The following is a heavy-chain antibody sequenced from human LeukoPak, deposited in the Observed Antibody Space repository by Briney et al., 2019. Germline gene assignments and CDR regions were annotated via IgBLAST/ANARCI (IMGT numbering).Heavy chain of an antibody. D-gene: IGHD6-13*01. CDR2: IYYSGST. CDR1: GGSISSYY. J-gene: IGHJ5*02. CDR3: ARHREVAYSSSGGNWFDP. V-gene: IGHV4-59*08. Sequence: SETLSLTCTVSGGSISSYYWSWIRQPPGKGLEWIGYIYYSGSTNYNPSLKSRVTISVDMSKNQFSLKLSSVTAADTAVYYCARHREVAYSSSGGNWFDPWGQGTLVTVSS.